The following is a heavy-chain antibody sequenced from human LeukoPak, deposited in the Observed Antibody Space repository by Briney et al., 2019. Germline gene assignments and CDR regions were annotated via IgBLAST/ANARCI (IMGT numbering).Heavy chain of an antibody. J-gene: IGHJ4*02. Sequence: PGGSLRLSCGASGFTFSNYWMHWVRQVPGKGLVWVARIGADGSSTSYADSVQGRFTISRDNAKNTLYLQMNSLRVEDTAMYYCATVFDFWGQGTLVTVSS. CDR2: IGADGSST. V-gene: IGHV3-74*01. CDR1: GFTFSNYW. CDR3: ATVFDF.